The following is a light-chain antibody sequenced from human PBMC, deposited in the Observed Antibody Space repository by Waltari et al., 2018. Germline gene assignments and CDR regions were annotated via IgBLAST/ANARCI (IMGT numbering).Light chain of an antibody. Sequence: QSVLTQPPSASGTPGQRVTISCSGSSSNIGSNHVYWYQQLPGTAPKLLIYRNNQRPSGVPDRFSGSKSGTSVSLAISGLRSEDEADYYCAAWDDSLSGVVFGGGTKLTVL. J-gene: IGLJ2*01. CDR1: SSNIGSNH. CDR2: RNN. V-gene: IGLV1-47*01. CDR3: AAWDDSLSGVV.